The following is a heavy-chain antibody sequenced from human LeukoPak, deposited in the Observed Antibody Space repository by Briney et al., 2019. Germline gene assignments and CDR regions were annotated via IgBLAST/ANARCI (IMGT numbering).Heavy chain of an antibody. J-gene: IGHJ6*02. CDR1: GFTFSSHA. V-gene: IGHV3-23*01. Sequence: GGSLRLSCAASGFTFSSHAVNWVRQAPGRGLEWVSALSGSGGSTFYADSVKGRFTISRDNSKNTLYLQMNTLRAEDTAVYFCAKAKGLXSYYXXDVWGQGTTVT. CDR3: AKAKGLXSYYXXDV. CDR2: LSGSGGST.